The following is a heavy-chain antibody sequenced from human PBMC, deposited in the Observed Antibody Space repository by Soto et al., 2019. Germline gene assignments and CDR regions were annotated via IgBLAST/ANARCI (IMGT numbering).Heavy chain of an antibody. CDR1: GFTFSTYA. J-gene: IGHJ6*02. CDR3: ATTRDASYYYYGMDV. Sequence: GGSLRLSCAASGFTFSTYAMTWVRQAPGKGLEWVSGISGSGDSTYYADSVKGRFTISRDNSKNTLFLQMNSLRAEDTAVYYCATTRDASYYYYGMDVWGQGTTVPVSS. CDR2: ISGSGDST. D-gene: IGHD5-12*01. V-gene: IGHV3-23*01.